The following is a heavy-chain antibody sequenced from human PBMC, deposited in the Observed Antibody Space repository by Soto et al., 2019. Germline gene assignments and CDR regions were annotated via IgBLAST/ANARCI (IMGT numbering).Heavy chain of an antibody. V-gene: IGHV3-23*01. CDR1: GFTFKSYT. CDR3: AKAGGGWSYYGH. J-gene: IGHJ4*02. Sequence: EVQLLESGGGLVQPGGSLRLSCAASGFTFKSYTMGWVRQVPGNGLEWVSDINPTGGATYYADSVKGRFTISRDNSKDTLHLQMNSLRVEDTAVYHCAKAGGGWSYYGHWGQGTLVTVSS. D-gene: IGHD1-26*01. CDR2: INPTGGAT.